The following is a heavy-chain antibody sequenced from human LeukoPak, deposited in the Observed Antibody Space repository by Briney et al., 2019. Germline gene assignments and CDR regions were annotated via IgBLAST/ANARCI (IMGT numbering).Heavy chain of an antibody. D-gene: IGHD2-2*01. V-gene: IGHV4-34*01. CDR3: ARGLSYAPLGYYYYYYMDV. J-gene: IGHJ6*03. Sequence: SETLSLTCEVNGGSFNGYHWTWIRQSPGKGLEWIGEINDSGSPIYSPSLRSRLTISVDTSKNQFSVTPTSVTVADTAVYYCARGLSYAPLGYYYYYYMDVWGKGTTVTISS. CDR2: INDSGSP. CDR1: GGSFNGYH.